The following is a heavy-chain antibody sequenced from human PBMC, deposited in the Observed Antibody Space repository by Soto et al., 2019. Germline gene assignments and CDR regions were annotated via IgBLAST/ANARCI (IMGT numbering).Heavy chain of an antibody. Sequence: SETLSLTCTVSGGSISSYYWSWIRQPPGKGLEWIGYIYYSGSTNYNPSLKSRVTISVDTSKNQFSLKLSSVTAADTAVYYCGRVWAEVDFDYWGQGTLVTVSS. V-gene: IGHV4-59*01. J-gene: IGHJ4*02. CDR1: GGSISSYY. CDR2: IYYSGST. D-gene: IGHD3-16*01. CDR3: GRVWAEVDFDY.